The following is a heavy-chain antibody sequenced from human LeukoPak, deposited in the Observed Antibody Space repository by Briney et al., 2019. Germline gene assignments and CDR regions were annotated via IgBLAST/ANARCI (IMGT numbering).Heavy chain of an antibody. CDR2: IYPGDSDT. CDR3: ARGAYSGSARLLFVAVFDY. CDR1: GYSFTNYW. D-gene: IGHD1-26*01. Sequence: GESLKISCKGSGYSFTNYWIGWVRQMPGKGLEWMGIIYPGDSDTRYSRSFQGQVTISADKSISTAYLQWSSLKASDTAMYYCARGAYSGSARLLFVAVFDYWGQGTLVTVSS. J-gene: IGHJ4*02. V-gene: IGHV5-51*01.